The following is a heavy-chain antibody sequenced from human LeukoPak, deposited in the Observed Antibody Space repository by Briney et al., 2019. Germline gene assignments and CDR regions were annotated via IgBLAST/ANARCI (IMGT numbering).Heavy chain of an antibody. CDR2: IYSGGST. J-gene: IGHJ3*02. D-gene: IGHD2-2*01. Sequence: GGSLRLSCAASGFTVSSNYMSWVRQAPGKGLEWVSVIYSGGSTYYADSVKGRFTISRDNSKNTLYLQMNSLRAGDTAVYYCAREYKIGGYCSSTSCPNAFDIWGQGTMVTVSS. CDR1: GFTVSSNY. V-gene: IGHV3-53*01. CDR3: AREYKIGGYCSSTSCPNAFDI.